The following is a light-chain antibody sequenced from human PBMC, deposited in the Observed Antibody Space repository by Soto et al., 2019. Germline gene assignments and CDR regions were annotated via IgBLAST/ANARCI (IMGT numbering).Light chain of an antibody. Sequence: QSALTQPASVSGSPGQSITISCTGTSSDVGGYNYVSWYQQHPGKAPKLMIYEVSNRPSGISNRFSVSKSGNTASLTISGLQAEDEADYYCISYTSSNFWVFGEGTKLTVL. CDR1: SSDVGGYNY. J-gene: IGLJ3*02. CDR3: ISYTSSNFWV. V-gene: IGLV2-14*01. CDR2: EVS.